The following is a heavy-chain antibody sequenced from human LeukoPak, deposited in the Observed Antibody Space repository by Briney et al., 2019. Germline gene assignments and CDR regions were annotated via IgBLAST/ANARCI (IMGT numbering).Heavy chain of an antibody. D-gene: IGHD4-23*01. CDR1: GGSLSSYY. J-gene: IGHJ4*02. V-gene: IGHV4-4*07. CDR2: IYTSGST. CDR3: AREGYGGLDY. Sequence: SETLSLTCTVSGGSLSSYYWNWIRQPAGKGLEWIGRIYTSGSTNYNPSLKSRVTISVDTSKNQFSLKLSSVTAADTAVYYRAREGYGGLDYWGQGTLVTVSS.